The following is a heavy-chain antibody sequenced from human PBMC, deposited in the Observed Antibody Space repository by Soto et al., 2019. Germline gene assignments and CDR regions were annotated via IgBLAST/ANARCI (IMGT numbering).Heavy chain of an antibody. J-gene: IGHJ5*02. D-gene: IGHD3-10*01. CDR2: FDPEDGET. Sequence: ASVKVSCKVSGDTLPEFSMHWVRQAPGKGLEWMGGFDPEDGETIYAQKFLGRVTMTEDTSTDTAYMELSSLTSEDTAVYYCAQDRFRTASSGWFDPWGQGTLVTVSS. CDR1: GDTLPEFS. V-gene: IGHV1-24*01. CDR3: AQDRFRTASSGWFDP.